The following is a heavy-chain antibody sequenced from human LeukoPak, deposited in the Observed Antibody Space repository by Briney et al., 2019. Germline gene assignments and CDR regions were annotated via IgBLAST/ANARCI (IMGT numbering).Heavy chain of an antibody. CDR2: IWYDGSNK. CDR1: GITFSSYG. D-gene: IGHD6-13*01. CDR3: ARGDIIAAAGIGGY. Sequence: GSLRLSCAASGITFSSYGMHWVRQAPGKGLEWVAVIWYDGSNKYYADSVKGRFTISRDNSKNTLYLQMNSLRAEDTAVYYCARGDIIAAAGIGGYWGQGTLVTVSS. V-gene: IGHV3-33*01. J-gene: IGHJ4*02.